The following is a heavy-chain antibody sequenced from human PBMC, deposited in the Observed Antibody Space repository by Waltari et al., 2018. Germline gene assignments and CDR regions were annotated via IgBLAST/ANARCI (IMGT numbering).Heavy chain of an antibody. J-gene: IGHJ6*02. D-gene: IGHD6-6*01. CDR2: IKQDGSEK. CDR1: GFPFSSSW. Sequence: EVQLVESGGGFVQPGGSLRLPCAASGFPFSSSWMSWVRRAPGKGLEWVANIKQDGSEKYYVDSVKGRFTISRDNAKNSLYLQMNSLRAEDTAVYYCAREEAAHYYYGMDVWGQGTTVTVSS. V-gene: IGHV3-7*01. CDR3: AREEAAHYYYGMDV.